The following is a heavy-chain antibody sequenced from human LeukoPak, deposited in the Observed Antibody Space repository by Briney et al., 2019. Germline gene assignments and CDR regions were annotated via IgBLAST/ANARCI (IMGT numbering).Heavy chain of an antibody. V-gene: IGHV3-23*01. CDR3: ARSPTHTAMAPLGY. D-gene: IGHD5-18*01. Sequence: AGGSLRLSCAASGFTFSSYAMSWVRQAPGKGLEWVSAISGSGGSTYYADSVKGRFTISRDNSKNTLYLQMNSLRAEDTAVYYCARSPTHTAMAPLGYWGQGTLVTVSS. J-gene: IGHJ4*02. CDR1: GFTFSSYA. CDR2: ISGSGGST.